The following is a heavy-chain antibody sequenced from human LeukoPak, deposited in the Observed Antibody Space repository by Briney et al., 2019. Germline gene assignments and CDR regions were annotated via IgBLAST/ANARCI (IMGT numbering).Heavy chain of an antibody. CDR1: GDTVSSNSAA. V-gene: IGHV6-1*01. CDR3: AREDPYSGWGLAAFDI. J-gene: IGHJ3*02. CDR2: TYYRSKWYN. Sequence: SETLSLTCAISGDTVSSNSAAWHCPRQSPSRGLEWQGRTYYRSKWYNDYAVSVKSRITINPDTSKNQFSLQLNSVTPEDTAVYYCAREDPYSGWGLAAFDIWGQGTMVTVSS. D-gene: IGHD5-12*01.